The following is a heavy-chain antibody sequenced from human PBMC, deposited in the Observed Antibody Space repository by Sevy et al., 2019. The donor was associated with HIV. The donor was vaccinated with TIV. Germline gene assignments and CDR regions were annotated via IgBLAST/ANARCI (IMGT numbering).Heavy chain of an antibody. CDR1: GFTVSSNY. CDR2: IFSGGST. D-gene: IGHD5-18*01. CDR3: ARGRIQLWYPEAFDI. J-gene: IGHJ3*02. Sequence: GGSLRLSCAASGFTVSSNYMSWVRQAPGKGLEWVSVIFSGGSTYYADSVKGRFTISRANSKNTLYLQMNSLRAEDTAVYYCARGRIQLWYPEAFDIWGQGTMVTVSS. V-gene: IGHV3-53*01.